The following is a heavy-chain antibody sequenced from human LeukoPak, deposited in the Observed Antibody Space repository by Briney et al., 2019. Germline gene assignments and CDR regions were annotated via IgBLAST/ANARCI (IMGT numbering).Heavy chain of an antibody. CDR3: AKANGGPPVYYFDY. V-gene: IGHV3-23*01. D-gene: IGHD3-16*01. CDR2: ISGSGGST. Sequence: PSETLSLTCAVYGGSFSGYYWSWVRQAPGKGLEWVSAISGSGGSTYYADSVKGRFTISRDNSKNTLYLQMNSLRAEDTAVYYCAKANGGPPVYYFDYWGQGTLVTVSS. CDR1: GGSFSGYY. J-gene: IGHJ4*02.